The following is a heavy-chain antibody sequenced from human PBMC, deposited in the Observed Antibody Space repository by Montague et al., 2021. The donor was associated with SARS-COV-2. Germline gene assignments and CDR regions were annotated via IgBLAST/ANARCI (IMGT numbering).Heavy chain of an antibody. CDR1: GGSISDNNR. Sequence: SETLSLTCGVSGGSISDNNRWSWVRPSPETVLEWIGEISLGGHTDYNPSLKSRVTISLDKSKNPFSLKLTSVTAADTAVYYCARDIWEPEVRSRGWFDPWGQGILVTVSS. J-gene: IGHJ5*02. CDR2: ISLGGHT. V-gene: IGHV4-4*02. CDR3: ARDIWEPEVRSRGWFDP. D-gene: IGHD1-26*01.